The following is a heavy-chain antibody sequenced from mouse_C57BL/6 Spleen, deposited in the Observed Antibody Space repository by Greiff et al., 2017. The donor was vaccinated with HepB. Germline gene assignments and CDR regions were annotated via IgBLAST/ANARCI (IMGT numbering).Heavy chain of an antibody. Sequence: EVQLVESGPELVKPGASVKISCKASGYTFTDYYMNWVKQSHGKSLEWIGDINPNNGGTSYNQKFKGKATLTVDKSSSTAYMELRSLTSEDSAVYYCAAPLYYGSSYRYFDVWGTGTTVTVSS. CDR1: GYTFTDYY. D-gene: IGHD1-1*01. V-gene: IGHV1-26*01. CDR3: AAPLYYGSSYRYFDV. J-gene: IGHJ1*03. CDR2: INPNNGGT.